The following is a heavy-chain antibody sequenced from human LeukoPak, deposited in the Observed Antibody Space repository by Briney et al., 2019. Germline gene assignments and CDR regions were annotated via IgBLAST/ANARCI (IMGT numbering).Heavy chain of an antibody. CDR3: ARGQSGGYCTNGVCYMGWFDP. Sequence: SETLSLTCTVSGGSISSYYWSWIRQPPGKGLEWIGYIYYSGSTNYNPSLKSRVTKSVDTSKNQFSLKLSSVTAADTAVYYCARGQSGGYCTNGVCYMGWFDPWGQGTLVTVSS. V-gene: IGHV4-59*01. CDR1: GGSISSYY. CDR2: IYYSGST. J-gene: IGHJ5*02. D-gene: IGHD2-8*01.